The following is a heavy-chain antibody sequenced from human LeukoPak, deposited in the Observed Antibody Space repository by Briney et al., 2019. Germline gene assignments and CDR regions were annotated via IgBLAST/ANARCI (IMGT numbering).Heavy chain of an antibody. CDR2: IYYSGST. CDR3: ARVYTVSSGWSLDYYMDV. V-gene: IGHV4-59*08. J-gene: IGHJ6*03. D-gene: IGHD6-19*01. Sequence: PSETLSLTCTVSGGSISSYSWSWIRQPPGKGLEWIGYIYYSGSTDYNPSLKSRVTMSVDTSKNQFSLKLSSVAAADTAVYYCARVYTVSSGWSLDYYMDVWGKGTTVTVSS. CDR1: GGSISSYS.